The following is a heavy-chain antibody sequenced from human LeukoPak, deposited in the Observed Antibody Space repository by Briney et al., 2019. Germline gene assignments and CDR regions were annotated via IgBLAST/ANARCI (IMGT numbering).Heavy chain of an antibody. CDR3: ARDGGHSTDLDY. CDR2: IKQDGSER. J-gene: IGHJ4*02. D-gene: IGHD2-8*02. CDR1: GFTFSRHW. V-gene: IGHV3-7*01. Sequence: GWSLRLSCATSGFTFSRHWMSWVRQAPGKGPEWVANIKQDGSERYYVHSVKGRLTISRDNAKNSLYLQMNSLRAEDTAVYYCARDGGHSTDLDYWGQGIPVTVSS.